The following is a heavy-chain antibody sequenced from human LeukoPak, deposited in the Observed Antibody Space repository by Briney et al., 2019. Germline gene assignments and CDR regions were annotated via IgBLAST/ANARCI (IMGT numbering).Heavy chain of an antibody. CDR2: ISSSSSYI. CDR1: GFTFSSYS. V-gene: IGHV3-21*01. J-gene: IGHJ4*02. Sequence: GGSLRLSCAASGFTFSSYSMNWVRQAPGKGLEWVSSISSSSSYIYYADSVKGRFTISRDNAKNSLYLQMNSLRAEDTAVYYCARTLRSYGSGSYSAFDYWGQGTLVTVSS. CDR3: ARTLRSYGSGSYSAFDY. D-gene: IGHD3-10*01.